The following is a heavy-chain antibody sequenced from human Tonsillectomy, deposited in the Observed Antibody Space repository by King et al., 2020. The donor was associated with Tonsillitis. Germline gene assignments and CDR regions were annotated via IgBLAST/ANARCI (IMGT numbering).Heavy chain of an antibody. D-gene: IGHD2-8*01. V-gene: IGHV4-4*02. CDR3: AREGVYCTNGVCSGWNNWFDP. CDR2: IYHRGST. J-gene: IGHJ5*02. CDR1: SGSISSSNW. Sequence: QLQESGPGLVKPSGTLSLTCAVSSGSISSSNWWSWVRQPPGTGLEWIGEIYHRGSTNYNPSLKSRVTISVDKSKNQFSLKLSSVTAADTAVYYCAREGVYCTNGVCSGWNNWFDPWGQGTLVTVSS.